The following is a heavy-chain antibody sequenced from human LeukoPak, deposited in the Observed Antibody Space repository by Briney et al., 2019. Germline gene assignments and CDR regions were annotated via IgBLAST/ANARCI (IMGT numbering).Heavy chain of an antibody. CDR3: TREGVYAPDPSSYHRDAFDI. CDR2: IIPVLGVS. D-gene: IGHD3-16*02. J-gene: IGHJ3*02. V-gene: IGHV1-69*04. CDR1: GGSFSSYV. Sequence: SVKVSCKASGGSFSSYVITWVRQAPGQGLEWMGRIIPVLGVSSFAQKFEGRVTITADKSTNTAHMELRRLESGDTAVYYCTREGVYAPDPSSYHRDAFDIWGQGTVVIVSS.